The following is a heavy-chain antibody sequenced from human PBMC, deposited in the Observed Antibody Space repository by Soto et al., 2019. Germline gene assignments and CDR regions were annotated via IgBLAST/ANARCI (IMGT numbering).Heavy chain of an antibody. CDR1: GGSFSGYY. V-gene: IGHV4-34*01. D-gene: IGHD3-22*01. CDR3: ARRPYCDSSGYVCYFDY. Sequence: PSETLSLTCAAYGGSFSGYYWSWIRQPPGKGLEWIGEIHHSGSTNYNPSLTSRVSISADNSISTAYLQWSSLKASDTAMYSCARRPYCDSSGYVCYFDYWGQGTLVTVSS. J-gene: IGHJ4*03. CDR2: IHHSGST.